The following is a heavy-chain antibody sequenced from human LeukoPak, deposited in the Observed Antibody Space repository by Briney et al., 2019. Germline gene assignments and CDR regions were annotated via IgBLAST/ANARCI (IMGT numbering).Heavy chain of an antibody. CDR1: GFTFSSYW. Sequence: GRSLRLSCAASGFTFSSYWTHCVRHVPRKGMVWVSHINHDGSSTNHADYVKGRFTIARDNAKTTLYLQMNSLTAEDTAVYYCARDLGYNSACWGQGTLVTVSS. CDR2: INHDGSST. D-gene: IGHD5-18*01. CDR3: ARDLGYNSAC. V-gene: IGHV3-74*01. J-gene: IGHJ4*02.